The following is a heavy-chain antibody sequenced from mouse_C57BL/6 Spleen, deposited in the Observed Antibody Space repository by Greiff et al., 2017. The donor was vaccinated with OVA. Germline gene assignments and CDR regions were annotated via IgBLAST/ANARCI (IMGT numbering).Heavy chain of an antibody. CDR3: TSPYYYGSSYYFDY. J-gene: IGHJ2*01. Sequence: QVQLQQSGAELVRPGASVTLSCKASGYTFTDYEMHWVKQPPVHGLEWIGAIDPETGGTAYNQKFKGKAILTADKSSSTAYMELRSLTSEDSAVYYCTSPYYYGSSYYFDYWGQGTTLTVSS. CDR1: GYTFTDYE. CDR2: IDPETGGT. D-gene: IGHD1-1*01. V-gene: IGHV1-15*01.